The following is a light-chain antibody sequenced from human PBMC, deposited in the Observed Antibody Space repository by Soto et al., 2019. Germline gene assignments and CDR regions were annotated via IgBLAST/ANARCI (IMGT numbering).Light chain of an antibody. CDR2: AAS. Sequence: DIQMTQSPSSLSASVGDRVTITCRASQGISNYLAWYQQKPGKVPKLLIYAASTLQSGVPSRFSGSGSGTDFTLTISSLQSEDFAVYYCQQYSNWTPITFGQGTRLGL. J-gene: IGKJ5*01. V-gene: IGKV1-27*01. CDR3: QQYSNWTPIT. CDR1: QGISNY.